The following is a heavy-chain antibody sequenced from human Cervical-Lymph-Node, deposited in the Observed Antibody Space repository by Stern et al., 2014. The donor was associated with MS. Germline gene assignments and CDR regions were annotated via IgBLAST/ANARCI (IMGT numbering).Heavy chain of an antibody. CDR1: GYSFTKYW. J-gene: IGHJ5*02. CDR3: ARVYSGTYYLCDA. CDR2: VDPGDSDT. D-gene: IGHD1-26*01. Sequence: EDQLVESGAELRKPGESVKISCKASGYSFTKYWRPWVRPMPGKCLDWLGIVDPGDSDTRYNPSFQSQITISADKPPSTAYLQWSSLKASDTAMFYCARVYSGTYYLCDAWGQGTQVTVSS. V-gene: IGHV5-51*04.